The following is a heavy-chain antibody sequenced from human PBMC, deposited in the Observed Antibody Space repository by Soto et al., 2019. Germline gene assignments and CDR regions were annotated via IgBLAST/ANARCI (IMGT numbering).Heavy chain of an antibody. D-gene: IGHD3-10*01. CDR1: GVSLTGYH. J-gene: IGHJ5*02. CDR3: ARRLNLGSFDH. CDR2: VYHSGGV. Sequence: SETLSLTCNVSGVSLTGYHWNWIRQPPGKTLEWIGFVYHSGGVSYNPSLKGRASISVDRSKNQFSLRLSSVTASDTAVYYCARRLNLGSFDHWGQGPWSPSPQ. V-gene: IGHV4-59*01.